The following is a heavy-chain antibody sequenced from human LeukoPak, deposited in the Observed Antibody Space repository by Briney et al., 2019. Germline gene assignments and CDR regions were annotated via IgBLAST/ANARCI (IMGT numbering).Heavy chain of an antibody. J-gene: IGHJ4*02. CDR3: ANYGYRGFFDY. CDR2: IYYSGNT. Sequence: SETLSLTCTVYGGSLSNNNYYWGWIRQPPGEGLEWIGSIYYSGNTYYNPSLKSRVTISVDTSKNQFSLTLTSVTAADTAVYYCANYGYRGFFDYWGQGTVVTVSS. V-gene: IGHV4-39*01. D-gene: IGHD5-24*01. CDR1: GGSLSNNNYY.